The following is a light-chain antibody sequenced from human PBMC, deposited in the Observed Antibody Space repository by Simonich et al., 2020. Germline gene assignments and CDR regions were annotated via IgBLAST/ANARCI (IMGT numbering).Light chain of an antibody. J-gene: IGLJ2*01. V-gene: IGLV2-23*01. Sequence: QSALTQPAPVSGSPGQSITISCTGTSSDVGGYNYVSLYQQHPGKAPKLMIYEGSKRPSGVSNRFSGSKSGNAASLTISGLQAEDEADYYCCSYAGSSTVVFGGGTKLTVL. CDR3: CSYAGSSTVV. CDR1: SSDVGGYNY. CDR2: EGS.